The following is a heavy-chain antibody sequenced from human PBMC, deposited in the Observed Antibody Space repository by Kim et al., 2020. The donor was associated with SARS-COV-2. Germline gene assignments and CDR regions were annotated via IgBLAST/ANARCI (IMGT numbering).Heavy chain of an antibody. J-gene: IGHJ2*01. CDR1: GGSISSYY. Sequence: SETLSLTCTVSGGSISSYYWSWIRQPPGKGLEWIGFIYYSGSTNYNPSLKSRVTISVDTSKNQFSLKLSSLTAADTAVYYCARPSSSSVCYFDLWGRGTLVNVSS. CDR2: IYYSGST. V-gene: IGHV4-59*12. D-gene: IGHD6-6*01. CDR3: ARPSSSSVCYFDL.